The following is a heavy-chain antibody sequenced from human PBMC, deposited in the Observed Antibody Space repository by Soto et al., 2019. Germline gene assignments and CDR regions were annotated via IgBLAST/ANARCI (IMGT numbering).Heavy chain of an antibody. Sequence: GGSLRLSCAASGFTFSSYAMSWVRQAPGKGLEWASAISGSGGSTYYADSVKGRFTISRDNSKNTLYLQMNSLRAEDTAVYYCAKDLFHSSDVRVYFDYWGQGTLVTVSS. CDR3: AKDLFHSSDVRVYFDY. D-gene: IGHD6-19*01. CDR1: GFTFSSYA. J-gene: IGHJ4*02. CDR2: ISGSGGST. V-gene: IGHV3-23*01.